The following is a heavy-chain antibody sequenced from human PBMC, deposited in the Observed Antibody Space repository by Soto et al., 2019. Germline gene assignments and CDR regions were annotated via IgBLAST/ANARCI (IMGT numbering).Heavy chain of an antibody. CDR3: ATLPRTIERTPAAIWSFDS. CDR1: GYSLSDLS. D-gene: IGHD2-2*01. CDR2: LDAEDGET. V-gene: IGHV1-24*01. J-gene: IGHJ4*02. Sequence: GASVKVSCKVSGYSLSDLSIHWVRQAPRKGLEWMGGLDAEDGETIYAQKLQGRGTMTEDTSTDTAYMELSSLTSEDTAMYYCATLPRTIERTPAAIWSFDSWGQGTLVTVSS.